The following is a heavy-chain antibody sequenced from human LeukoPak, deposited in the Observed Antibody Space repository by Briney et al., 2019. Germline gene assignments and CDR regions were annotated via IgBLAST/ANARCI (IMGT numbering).Heavy chain of an antibody. J-gene: IGHJ4*02. CDR2: ISGSGGDT. D-gene: IGHD5-18*01. V-gene: IGHV3-23*01. CDR1: GFTFSSYA. CDR3: AKDRGYSYGPFDY. Sequence: GGSLRLSCAASGFTFSSYAMSWVRQAPGKGLEWVSTISGSGGDTYYADSVKGRFTISRDNSKNTLYLQMNSLRAEDTAVCYCAKDRGYSYGPFDYWGQGTLVTASS.